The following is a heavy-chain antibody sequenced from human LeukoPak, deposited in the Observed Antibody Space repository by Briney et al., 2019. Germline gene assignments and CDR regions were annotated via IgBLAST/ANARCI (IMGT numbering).Heavy chain of an antibody. CDR2: IYYSGST. CDR3: ARWAILTGSAHFDY. V-gene: IGHV4-59*01. J-gene: IGHJ4*02. D-gene: IGHD3-9*01. CDR1: GGSISSYY. Sequence: PSETLSLTCTVSGGSISSYYWSWIRQPPGKGLEWIGYIYYSGSTNYNPSLKSRVTISVDTSKNQFSLKLSSVTAADTAVYYCARWAILTGSAHFDYWGQGTLVTVSS.